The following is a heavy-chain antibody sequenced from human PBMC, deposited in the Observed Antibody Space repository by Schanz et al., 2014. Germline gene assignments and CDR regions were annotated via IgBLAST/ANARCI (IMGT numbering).Heavy chain of an antibody. CDR1: GYSFTSYA. Sequence: QVQLVQSGSELKKSGASVKVSCKASGYSFTSYAMNWVRQAPGQGLEWMGWINTNTGNPTYAQAFTGRFLFSLDTSVNTAYLQISSLEADDTAVYYCARRGIRGVFSSFDHWGQGTLVTVSS. J-gene: IGHJ4*02. D-gene: IGHD3-10*01. CDR2: INTNTGNP. CDR3: ARRGIRGVFSSFDH. V-gene: IGHV7-4-1*02.